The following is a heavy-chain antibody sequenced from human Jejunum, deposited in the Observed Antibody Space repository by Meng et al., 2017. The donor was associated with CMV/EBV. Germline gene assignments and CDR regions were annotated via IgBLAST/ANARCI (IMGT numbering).Heavy chain of an antibody. V-gene: IGHV3-21*06. D-gene: IGHD2-2*01. J-gene: IGHJ4*02. CDR2: ISSSSSSR. CDR3: ARGAVDCSSTSCFSGFFDL. CDR1: SYT. Sequence: SYTMNWVRQAPGKGLEWVSSISSSSSSRNYADSVKSRFTISRDNAGNSLDLQMNSLRAEDTAVYYCARGAVDCSSTSCFSGFFDLWGQGTLVTVSS.